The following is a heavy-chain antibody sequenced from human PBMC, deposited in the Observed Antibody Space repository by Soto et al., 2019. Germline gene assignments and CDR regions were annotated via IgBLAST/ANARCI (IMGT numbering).Heavy chain of an antibody. CDR2: INPSGGST. CDR3: AREGYCSGGSCRDYYYYGMDV. V-gene: IGHV1-46*01. Sequence: ASVKVSCKASGYTFTSYYMHWVRQAPGQGLEWMGIINPSGGSTSYAQKFQGRVTMTRDTSTSTVYMELSSLRSEDTAVYYCAREGYCSGGSCRDYYYYGMDVWGQGTTVTVSS. CDR1: GYTFTSYY. J-gene: IGHJ6*02. D-gene: IGHD2-15*01.